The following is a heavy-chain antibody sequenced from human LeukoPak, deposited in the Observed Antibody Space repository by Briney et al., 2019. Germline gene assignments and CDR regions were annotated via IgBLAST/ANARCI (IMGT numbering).Heavy chain of an antibody. J-gene: IGHJ6*02. CDR2: IKQDGSEK. V-gene: IGHV3-7*03. CDR1: GFTFSSYW. CDR3: ARDGFVVVATYYGMDV. Sequence: GGSLRLSCAASGFTFSSYWMSWVRQAPGKGLEWVANIKQDGSEKYYVDSVKGRFTISRDNAKNPLYLQMNSLRAEDTAVYYCARDGFVVVATYYGMDVWGQGTTVTVSS. D-gene: IGHD2-15*01.